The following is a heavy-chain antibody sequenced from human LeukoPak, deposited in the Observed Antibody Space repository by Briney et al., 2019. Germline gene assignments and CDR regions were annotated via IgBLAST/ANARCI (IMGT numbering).Heavy chain of an antibody. Sequence: GGSLTLSCAASGFTFSSHYFNWAFQAPGQGLEWIATMTSTNSIYYADSVKGRFTISRDNAENSVYLQMNSLRDEDTAVYSCARHHITFREFGGFDIWGRGTKVTVSS. CDR2: MTSTNSI. V-gene: IGHV3-69-1*01. CDR1: GFTFSSHY. CDR3: ARHHITFREFGGFDI. D-gene: IGHD3-10*01. J-gene: IGHJ3*02.